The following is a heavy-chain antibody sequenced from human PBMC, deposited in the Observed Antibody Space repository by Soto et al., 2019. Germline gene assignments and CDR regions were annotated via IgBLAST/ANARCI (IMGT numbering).Heavy chain of an antibody. Sequence: QVQLVESGGGAVQPGRSLRLSCAASGFTFSNNGIHWVRQAPGKGLEWVAVISSDGINKYYADSVKGRSTISRDNSKNTLFPQMNSLRVEDTAVYYCAMDLYGGSSRFDYWGQGTLVTVSS. V-gene: IGHV3-30*03. D-gene: IGHD2-15*01. CDR1: GFTFSNNG. CDR2: ISSDGINK. CDR3: AMDLYGGSSRFDY. J-gene: IGHJ4*02.